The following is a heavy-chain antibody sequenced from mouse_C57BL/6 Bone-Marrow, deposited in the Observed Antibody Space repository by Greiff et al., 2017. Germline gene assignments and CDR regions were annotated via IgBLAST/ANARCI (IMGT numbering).Heavy chain of an antibody. CDR1: GFTFSNYW. Sequence: DVQLVESGGGLVQPGGSMKLSCVASGFTFSNYWMNWVRQSPEKGLEWVAQIRLKSDNYATHYAESVKGRFTISSDDSKSSVYLQMNNLRAGDTGIYYCNLYHGYGYFDYWGQGTTLTVSS. CDR2: IRLKSDNYAT. J-gene: IGHJ2*01. D-gene: IGHD2-3*01. CDR3: NLYHGYGYFDY. V-gene: IGHV6-3*01.